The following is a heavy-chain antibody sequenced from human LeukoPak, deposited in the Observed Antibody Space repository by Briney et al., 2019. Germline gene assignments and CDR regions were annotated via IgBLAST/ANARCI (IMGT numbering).Heavy chain of an antibody. J-gene: IGHJ4*02. Sequence: GVLRLSCAASEFTFSSYWMSWVRQAPGKGLEWVSFIYSGGDTYYADSVKGRFTISRDNSKNTFHLQMNSLRAEDTAVYYCARRAGDYSHPYDYWGQGTLVTVSS. CDR3: ARRAGDYSHPYDY. CDR2: IYSGGDT. CDR1: EFTFSSYW. V-gene: IGHV3-53*01. D-gene: IGHD3-22*01.